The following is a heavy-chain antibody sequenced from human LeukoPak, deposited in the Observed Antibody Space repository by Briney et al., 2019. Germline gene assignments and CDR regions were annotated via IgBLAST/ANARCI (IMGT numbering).Heavy chain of an antibody. CDR3: ARGSYYDFWSGYSSGYYYYYMDV. D-gene: IGHD3-3*01. V-gene: IGHV1-8*01. CDR1: GYTFTSYD. J-gene: IGHJ6*03. CDR2: MNPNSGNT. Sequence: ASVKVSCKASGYTFTSYDINWVRQATGQGLEWVGWMNPNSGNTGYAQKFQGRVTMTRNTSISTAYMELSSLRSEDTAVYYCARGSYYDFWSGYSSGYYYYYMDVWGKGTTVTVSS.